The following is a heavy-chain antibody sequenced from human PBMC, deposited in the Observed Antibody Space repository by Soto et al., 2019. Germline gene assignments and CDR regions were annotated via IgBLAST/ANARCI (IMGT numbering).Heavy chain of an antibody. CDR1: GGSFSGYY. CDR2: INHSGST. Sequence: SETLSLTCAVYGGSFSGYYWSWIRQPPGKGLEWIGEINHSGSTNYNPSLKSRVTISVDTSKNQFSLKLSSVTAADTAVYYCSLKGGNYYGSGSYYKRPSGWFDPWGQGTLVTVSS. D-gene: IGHD3-10*01. V-gene: IGHV4-34*01. CDR3: SLKGGNYYGSGSYYKRPSGWFDP. J-gene: IGHJ5*02.